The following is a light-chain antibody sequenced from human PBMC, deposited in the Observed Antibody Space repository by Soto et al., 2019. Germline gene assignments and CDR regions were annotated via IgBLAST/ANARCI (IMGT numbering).Light chain of an antibody. Sequence: DIQMTQSASSLSASVGDRVTITCRASQSISSYLNWYQQKPGKAPKLLIYAASSLQSGVPSRFSDSGSGTDFTLTISSLQPEDFATYYCQQSYSTQFTFGPGTKVDIK. CDR1: QSISSY. CDR3: QQSYSTQFT. CDR2: AAS. J-gene: IGKJ3*01. V-gene: IGKV1-39*01.